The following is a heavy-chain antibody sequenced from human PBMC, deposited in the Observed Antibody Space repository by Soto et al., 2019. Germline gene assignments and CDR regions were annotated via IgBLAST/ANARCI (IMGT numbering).Heavy chain of an antibody. J-gene: IGHJ5*02. CDR3: ATSMRHTLNP. Sequence: EVQVVESGGGLVQPGGSLRLSCAASGFTFSSHWMTWVRQVPGMGLEWVANINQDGSDQYYVDSVKGRFTISRDNAKNSLCLHMNSLRVEDTAVYYRATSMRHTLNPWGQGTLVTVSS. CDR2: INQDGSDQ. CDR1: GFTFSSHW. V-gene: IGHV3-7*01. D-gene: IGHD2-8*01.